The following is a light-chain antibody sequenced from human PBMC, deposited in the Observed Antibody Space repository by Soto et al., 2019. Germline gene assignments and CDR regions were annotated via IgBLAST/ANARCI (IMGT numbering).Light chain of an antibody. CDR3: QQSSSTPQT. J-gene: IGKJ4*01. V-gene: IGKV1-39*01. Sequence: DIQMTQSPSSLSASVGDRVAITCRAIQSISSYLSWYQQKPGKAPKLLINVASTLQSGVPSRFSGSGSGTDFTLAISSLQPEDFASYYCQQSSSTPQTFGGGTRVEIK. CDR2: VAS. CDR1: QSISSY.